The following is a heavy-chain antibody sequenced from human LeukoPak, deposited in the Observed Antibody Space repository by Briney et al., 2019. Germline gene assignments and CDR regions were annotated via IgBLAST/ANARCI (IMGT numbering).Heavy chain of an antibody. V-gene: IGHV3-30*03. CDR2: ISYDGSNK. CDR1: GFTFSSYG. Sequence: PGRSLRLSCAASGFTFSSYGMHWVRQAPGKGLEWVAVISYDGSNKYYADSVKGRFTISRDNSKNTLYLQMNSLRAEDTAVYYCARDAGVVPAAIKIQYYGMDVWGQGTTVTVSS. J-gene: IGHJ6*02. CDR3: ARDAGVVPAAIKIQYYGMDV. D-gene: IGHD2-2*01.